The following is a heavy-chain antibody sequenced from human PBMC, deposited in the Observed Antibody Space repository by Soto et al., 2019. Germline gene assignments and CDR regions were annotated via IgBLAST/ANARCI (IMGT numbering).Heavy chain of an antibody. CDR3: ARDLPGTITPFWRDYYMDV. D-gene: IGHD1-1*01. V-gene: IGHV1-69*04. CDR2: IIPILGIA. CDR1: GGTFSSYT. Sequence: SVKVSCKASGGTFSSYTISWVRQAPGQGLEWMGRIIPILGIANYAQKFQGRVTITADKSTSTAYMELSSLRSEDTAVYYCARDLPGTITPFWRDYYMDVWGKGATVTVSS. J-gene: IGHJ6*03.